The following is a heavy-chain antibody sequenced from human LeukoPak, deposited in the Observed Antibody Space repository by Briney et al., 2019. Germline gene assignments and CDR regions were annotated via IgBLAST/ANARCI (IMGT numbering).Heavy chain of an antibody. CDR2: MNPNSGNT. Sequence: GASVKVSCKAAGYTFTSYDINWVRQATGQRLEWMGWMNPNSGNTGYAQKLQGRVTMTTDTSTRTAYMELRSLRSDDMAVYYCARKTPYGYPTNYYSGMDVWSQGTTVTVSS. CDR1: GYTFTSYD. D-gene: IGHD5-24*01. CDR3: ARKTPYGYPTNYYSGMDV. V-gene: IGHV1-8*01. J-gene: IGHJ6*02.